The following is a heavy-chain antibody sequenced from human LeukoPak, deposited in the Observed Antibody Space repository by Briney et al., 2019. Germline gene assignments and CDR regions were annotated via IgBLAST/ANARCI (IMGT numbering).Heavy chain of an antibody. Sequence: SETLSLTCTVSGDSITSSSYYWGWIRHPPGMGLEWIGTIYSYSGSTYYNPSLKSRVTISVDTSKNQFSLKLTSVTAADTAVYYCAASGMTTVTFFDYWGQGTLVTVSS. D-gene: IGHD4-17*01. J-gene: IGHJ4*02. CDR2: IYSYSGST. CDR3: AASGMTTVTFFDY. V-gene: IGHV4-39*01. CDR1: GDSITSSSYY.